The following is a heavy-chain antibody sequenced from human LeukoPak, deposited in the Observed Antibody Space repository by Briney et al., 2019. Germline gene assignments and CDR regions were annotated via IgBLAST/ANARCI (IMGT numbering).Heavy chain of an antibody. V-gene: IGHV4-31*03. CDR2: IYYSGST. CDR3: ARTEVVAATITHFDY. J-gene: IGHJ4*02. D-gene: IGHD2-15*01. Sequence: SQTPSLTCTVSGGSISSGGYYWSWIRQHPGKGLEWIGYIYYSGSTSYNPSLKSRVTISVDTSKNQFSLKLSSVTPADTAVYYCARTEVVAATITHFDYWGQGTLVTVSS. CDR1: GGSISSGGYY.